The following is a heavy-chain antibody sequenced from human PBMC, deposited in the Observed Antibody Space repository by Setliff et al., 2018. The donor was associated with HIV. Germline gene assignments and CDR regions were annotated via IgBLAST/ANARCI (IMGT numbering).Heavy chain of an antibody. CDR3: ARGGEYYSDSGGIYYYMDV. J-gene: IGHJ6*03. CDR2: IGQDGGEK. V-gene: IGHV3-7*03. D-gene: IGHD3-22*01. Sequence: PGGSLRLSCAASRFDFNNYWMCWVRQAPGKGLEWVANIGQDGGEKNYVDSVKGRFTISRDNAKNPMELQMKRLGAEDTALYYCARGGEYYSDSGGIYYYMDVWGKGTTVTVSS. CDR1: RFDFNNYW.